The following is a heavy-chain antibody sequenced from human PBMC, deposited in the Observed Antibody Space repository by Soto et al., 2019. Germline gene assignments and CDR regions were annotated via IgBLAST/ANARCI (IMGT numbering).Heavy chain of an antibody. CDR2: ISGSGDST. CDR1: GFAFSTYA. V-gene: IGHV3-23*01. Sequence: GESLKISCAASGFAFSTYAMSWVRKVPGKGLEWVSAISGSGDSTYDADSVKGRFTISRDNSKNTLYLQMNSLRVEDTALYYCAKGPSSPADTYYYYMDVWGKGTTVTVSS. J-gene: IGHJ6*03. CDR3: AKGPSSPADTYYYYMDV. D-gene: IGHD6-13*01.